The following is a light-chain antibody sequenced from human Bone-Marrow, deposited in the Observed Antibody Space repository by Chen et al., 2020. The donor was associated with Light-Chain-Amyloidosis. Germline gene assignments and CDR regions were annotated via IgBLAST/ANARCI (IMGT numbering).Light chain of an antibody. J-gene: IGLJ2*01. CDR2: RDT. CDR3: QSADCSGTYEVI. CDR1: DLPTKY. Sequence: SYELPQPPSVSVSPGQAARITCSGDDLPTKYAYWYQQQPGQAPALVIHRDTERPSGISERFSGSSSGTTATLTISGVRAEDEADYHCQSADCSGTYEVIFGGGTKLTVL. V-gene: IGLV3-25*03.